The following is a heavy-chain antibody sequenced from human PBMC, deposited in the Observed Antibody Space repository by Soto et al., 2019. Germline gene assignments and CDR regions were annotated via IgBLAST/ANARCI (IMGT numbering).Heavy chain of an antibody. J-gene: IGHJ4*02. CDR1: GGSISSSSYY. V-gene: IGHV4-39*01. Sequence: KSSETLSLTCTVSGGSISSSSYYWGWIRQPPGKGLEWIGSIYYSGSTYYNPSLKSRVTISVDTSKNQFSLKLSSVTAADTAVYYCAGLSERLDYWGQGTLVTVSS. D-gene: IGHD3-10*01. CDR2: IYYSGST. CDR3: AGLSERLDY.